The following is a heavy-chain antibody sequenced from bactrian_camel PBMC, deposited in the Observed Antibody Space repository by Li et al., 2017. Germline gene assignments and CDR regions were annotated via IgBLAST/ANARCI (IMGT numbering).Heavy chain of an antibody. CDR3: ANEIGARLDY. D-gene: IGHD5*01. J-gene: IGHJ4*01. CDR1: GYTFSSSY. Sequence: VQLVESGGGLVQPGGSLNLSCAASGYTFSSSYINWVRQAPGKGLEWVSAINSGGGSTYYADSVKGRFAISRDNAKNTVYLQMNSLKPEDTALYYCANEIGARLDYWGQGTQVTVS. V-gene: IGHV3S40*01. CDR2: INSGGGST.